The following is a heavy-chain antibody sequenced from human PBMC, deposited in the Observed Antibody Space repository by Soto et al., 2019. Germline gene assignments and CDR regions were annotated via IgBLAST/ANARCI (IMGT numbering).Heavy chain of an antibody. Sequence: EVQLVGSGGGLVQPGGSLRLSCVASEFAFSSSPMNWVRQAPGKGLAWVSYISSRSTTIYYADTVKGRFTISRDNAKNSLFLQRNSLSAEDTAVYYFARGGGSGDYYYMDVWGKGTTVTVSS. J-gene: IGHJ6*03. V-gene: IGHV3-48*01. CDR2: ISSRSTTI. D-gene: IGHD3-16*01. CDR3: ARGGGSGDYYYMDV. CDR1: EFAFSSSP.